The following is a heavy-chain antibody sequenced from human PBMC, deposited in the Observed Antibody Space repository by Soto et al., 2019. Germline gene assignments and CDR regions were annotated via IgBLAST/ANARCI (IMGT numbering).Heavy chain of an antibody. V-gene: IGHV4-31*03. J-gene: IGHJ4*02. Sequence: SETLSLTCTFSGGSISSGGYYWSWIRQHPGKGLEWIGYIYYSGSTYYNPSLKSRVTISVDTSKNQFSLKLSSVTAADTAVYYCARSRSWYYFDYWGQGTLVTVSS. D-gene: IGHD6-13*01. CDR1: GGSISSGGYY. CDR2: IYYSGST. CDR3: ARSRSWYYFDY.